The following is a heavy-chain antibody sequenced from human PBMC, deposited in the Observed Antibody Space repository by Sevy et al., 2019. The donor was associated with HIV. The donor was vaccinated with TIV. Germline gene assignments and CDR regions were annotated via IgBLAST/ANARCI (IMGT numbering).Heavy chain of an antibody. CDR2: ISSDGNVT. D-gene: IGHD1-26*01. J-gene: IGHJ4*02. CDR1: AFNISNYW. V-gene: IGHV3-74*01. CDR3: SKGGLSQFDY. Sequence: GGSLRLSCAASAFNISNYWMHWVRQAPGKGLVWVSRISSDGNVTSSADSVKGRFTISRDNANNILYLQMNSLRAEDTAVYYCSKGGLSQFDYWGRGTLVTVSS.